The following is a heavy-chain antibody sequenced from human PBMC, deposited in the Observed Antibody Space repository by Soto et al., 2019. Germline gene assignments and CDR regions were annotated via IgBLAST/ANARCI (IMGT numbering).Heavy chain of an antibody. Sequence: ESLNISCKRSGYSFAGYWITWVRQKPGKGLEWMGRIDPSDSQTYYSPSFRGHVTISVTKSITTVFLQWSSLRASDTAMYYCARQIYDSDTGPNFQYYFDSWGQGTPVTVSS. CDR2: IDPSDSQT. J-gene: IGHJ4*02. CDR1: GYSFAGYW. D-gene: IGHD3-22*01. CDR3: ARQIYDSDTGPNFQYYFDS. V-gene: IGHV5-10-1*01.